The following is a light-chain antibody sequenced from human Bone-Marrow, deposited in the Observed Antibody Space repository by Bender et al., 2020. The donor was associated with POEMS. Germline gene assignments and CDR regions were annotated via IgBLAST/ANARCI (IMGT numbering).Light chain of an antibody. J-gene: IGLJ2*01. CDR1: SGDVGAYKY. Sequence: QSDLTQPRSVSGSLGQSVTISCIGSSGDVGAYKYVSWYQQLPGKVPKLLIYDVTERPSGVPDRFSGSRSGYTASLTISGLQAEDEADYYCCSYAGSHIFPYVLIGGGTTVTVL. V-gene: IGLV2-11*01. CDR3: CSYAGSHIFPYVL. CDR2: DVT.